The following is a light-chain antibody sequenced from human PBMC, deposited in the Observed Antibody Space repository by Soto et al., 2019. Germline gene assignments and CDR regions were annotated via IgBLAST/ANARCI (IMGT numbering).Light chain of an antibody. CDR1: QSVTNNY. CDR3: QQYGSSPSIT. J-gene: IGKJ5*01. Sequence: EIVLTHSPGTLSLSPGEIATLSCRASQSVTNNYLAWYQHKRGQAPRLLIDGASSRATGIPDRFSGSGSGTDFTLTISRLEPEDFAVYYCQQYGSSPSITFGQGTRLEIK. V-gene: IGKV3-20*01. CDR2: GAS.